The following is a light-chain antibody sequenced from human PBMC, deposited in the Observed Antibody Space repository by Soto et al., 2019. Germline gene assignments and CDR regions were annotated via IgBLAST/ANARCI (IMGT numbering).Light chain of an antibody. CDR2: EVS. CDR3: SSYTTNYTQV. J-gene: IGLJ2*01. Sequence: QSALTQPASVSGSPGQSITISCTGTSSDVGGYNYVSWYQHHPGKVPKLMIYEVSNRPLGISNRFSGSKSGNTASLTISGLQSEDEADYYCSSYTTNYTQVFGGGTKLTVL. CDR1: SSDVGGYNY. V-gene: IGLV2-14*01.